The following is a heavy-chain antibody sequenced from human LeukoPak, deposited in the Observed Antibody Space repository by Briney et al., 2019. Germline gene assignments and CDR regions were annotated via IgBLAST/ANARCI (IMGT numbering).Heavy chain of an antibody. V-gene: IGHV3-48*02. CDR1: GFTFSSYS. Sequence: GGSLRLSCAASGFTFSSYSMNWVRQAPGKGLEWVSYISSSSTIYYADSVKGRFTISRDNAKNSLYLQMNSLRDEDTAVYYCARDGTYYYGSGSQFDYWGQGTLVTVSS. D-gene: IGHD3-10*01. CDR2: ISSSSTI. CDR3: ARDGTYYYGSGSQFDY. J-gene: IGHJ4*02.